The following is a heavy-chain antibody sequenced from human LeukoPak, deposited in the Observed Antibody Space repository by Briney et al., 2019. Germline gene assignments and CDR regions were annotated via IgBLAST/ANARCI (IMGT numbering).Heavy chain of an antibody. D-gene: IGHD3-3*01. CDR3: ARGYPKRITIFDTRLPYAFDI. V-gene: IGHV1-2*02. CDR2: INPNSGGT. CDR1: GYTFTGYY. Sequence: GASVKVSCKASGYTFTGYYMHWVRQAPGQGLEWMGWINPNSGGTNYAQKFQGRVTMTRDTSISTAYMELSRLRSDDTAVYYCARGYPKRITIFDTRLPYAFDIWGQGTMVTVSS. J-gene: IGHJ3*02.